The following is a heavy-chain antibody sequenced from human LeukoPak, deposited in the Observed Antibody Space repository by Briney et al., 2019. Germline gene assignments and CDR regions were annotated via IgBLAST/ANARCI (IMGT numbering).Heavy chain of an antibody. CDR1: GGSISSNNYY. Sequence: SETLSLTCTASGGSISSNNYYWGCIRQPPGKGLEWIGSIYYSGSTYYSPSLKSRVTISVDTSKNQFSLKLSSVTAADTAVYYCAGRSEMDWYFDLWGRGTLVTVSS. D-gene: IGHD1-14*01. J-gene: IGHJ2*01. CDR3: AGRSEMDWYFDL. CDR2: IYYSGST. V-gene: IGHV4-39*01.